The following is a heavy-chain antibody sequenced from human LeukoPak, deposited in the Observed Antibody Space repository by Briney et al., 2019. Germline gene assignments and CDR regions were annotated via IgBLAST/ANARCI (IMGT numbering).Heavy chain of an antibody. CDR1: GGSISSGSYY. J-gene: IGHJ6*03. Sequence: PSETLSLTCTVSGGSISSGSYYWSWIRQPAGTGLEWVGRIYTSGSTNYNPSLKSRVTISVDTSKNQFSLKLSSVTAADTAVYYCARATKFYYYYYMDVWGKGTTVTVSS. CDR3: ARATKFYYYYYMDV. V-gene: IGHV4-61*02. CDR2: IYTSGST. D-gene: IGHD2-2*01.